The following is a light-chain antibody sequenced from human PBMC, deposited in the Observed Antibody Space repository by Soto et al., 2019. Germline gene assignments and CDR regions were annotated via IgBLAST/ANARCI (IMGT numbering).Light chain of an antibody. CDR3: QKYNRVPLT. J-gene: IGKJ4*01. V-gene: IGKV1-27*01. CDR1: QGISNY. Sequence: DIQMTQSPSSLSASVGDRVIITCRASQGISNYLAWYQQKPGKVPKLLIYAASTLQSWVSSRFSGSGSGTDFTITISSLQPEDVATYYCQKYNRVPLTFGGGTNVEIK. CDR2: AAS.